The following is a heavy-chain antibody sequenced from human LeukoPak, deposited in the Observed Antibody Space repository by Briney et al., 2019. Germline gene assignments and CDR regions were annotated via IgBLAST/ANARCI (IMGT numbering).Heavy chain of an antibody. D-gene: IGHD3-22*01. CDR2: INHSGST. J-gene: IGHJ4*02. V-gene: IGHV4-34*01. CDR1: GGSFSGYY. Sequence: KTSETLSLTCAVYGGSFSGYYWSWIRQPPGKGLEWIGEINHSGSTNYNPSLKSRVTISVDTSKNQFSLKLSSVAAADTAVYYCARVFGYYYDSSGYPTPYFDYWGQGTLVTVSS. CDR3: ARVFGYYYDSSGYPTPYFDY.